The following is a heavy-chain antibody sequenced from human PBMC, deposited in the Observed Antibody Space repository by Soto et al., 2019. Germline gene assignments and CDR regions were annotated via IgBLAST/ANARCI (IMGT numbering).Heavy chain of an antibody. CDR1: GGSFSGYY. CDR3: ARGGGYSYGSGFDP. CDR2: IYYSGST. Sequence: PSETLSLTCAVYGGSFSGYYWSWIRQPPGKGLEWIGYIYYSGSTNYNPSLKSRVTISVDTSKNQFSLKLSSVTAADTAVYYCARGGGYSYGSGFDPWGQGTLVTVSS. J-gene: IGHJ5*02. D-gene: IGHD5-18*01. V-gene: IGHV4-59*01.